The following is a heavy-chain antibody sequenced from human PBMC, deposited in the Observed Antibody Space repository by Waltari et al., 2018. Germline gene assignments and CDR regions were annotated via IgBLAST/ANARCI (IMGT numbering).Heavy chain of an antibody. J-gene: IGHJ6*02. CDR1: GGTFSSYA. CDR3: ARGLKGASGYYTGYYYYGMDV. CDR2: IIPIFGTA. V-gene: IGHV1-69*01. D-gene: IGHD3-3*01. Sequence: QVQLVQSGAEVKKPGSSVKVSCKASGGTFSSYAISWVRQAPGQGLEWMGGIIPIFGTANYAQKFQGRDTMTADESTSTAYMELSSLRSEERAVDYCARGLKGASGYYTGYYYYGMDVWGQGTTVTVSS.